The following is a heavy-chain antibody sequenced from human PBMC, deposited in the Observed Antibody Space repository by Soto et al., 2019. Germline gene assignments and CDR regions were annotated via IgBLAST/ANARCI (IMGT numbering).Heavy chain of an antibody. CDR2: IYYSGST. V-gene: IGHV4-31*03. CDR1: GGSSSSGDYY. Sequence: QVQLQESGPGLEKPSQTLSLTCTVSGGSSSSGDYYWSWIRQHPGKGLEWIGYIYYSGSTHYNPSLKSRVTMSVDTSENQFSLKLSSLTAADTAVYYCARGRYSSSSNWFDPWGQGTLVTVSS. J-gene: IGHJ5*02. D-gene: IGHD6-6*01. CDR3: ARGRYSSSSNWFDP.